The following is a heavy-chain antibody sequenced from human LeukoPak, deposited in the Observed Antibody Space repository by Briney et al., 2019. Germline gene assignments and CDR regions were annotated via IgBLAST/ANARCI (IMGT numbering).Heavy chain of an antibody. D-gene: IGHD3-22*01. V-gene: IGHV3-73*01. J-gene: IGHJ5*02. Sequence: GGSLRLSCAASGFTFSGSAIHWVRQSSGKGLEWVGQIDKKDKGYATATAYAASVKGRFTISRDNSKNTPFLQMNSLRAEDTAVYYCARDSSPWYYYDRSGSNGFDPWGQGTLVTVSS. CDR3: ARDSSPWYYYDRSGSNGFDP. CDR2: IDKKDKGYATAT. CDR1: GFTFSGSA.